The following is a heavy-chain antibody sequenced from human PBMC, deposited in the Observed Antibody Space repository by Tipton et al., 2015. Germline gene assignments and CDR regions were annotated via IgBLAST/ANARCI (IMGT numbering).Heavy chain of an antibody. V-gene: IGHV4-59*01. D-gene: IGHD3-22*01. CDR1: GGSISSYY. CDR2: IYYDGST. Sequence: LRLSCTVSGGSISSYYWSWIRQPPGKGLEWIGYIYYDGSTNYNPSLKSRVTISVDTSKNQFSLNLSSETAADTAVYYCARVRYDSSGYQNWYFDLWGRGTLVTVSS. J-gene: IGHJ2*01. CDR3: ARVRYDSSGYQNWYFDL.